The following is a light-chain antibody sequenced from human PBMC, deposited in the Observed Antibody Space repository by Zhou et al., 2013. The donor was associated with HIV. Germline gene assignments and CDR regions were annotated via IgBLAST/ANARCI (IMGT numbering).Light chain of an antibody. CDR1: QSVTSGY. J-gene: IGKJ1*01. CDR2: AAT. CDR3: HQYGRLQT. Sequence: EIVLTQSPGTLSLSPGERATLSCRASQSVTSGYLAWYQQKPGQPPRLLIYAATTRATGIPDRFSGRGSGTDFTLTISGLEPEDFAVYYCHQYGRLQTFGQGTKVEIK. V-gene: IGKV3-20*01.